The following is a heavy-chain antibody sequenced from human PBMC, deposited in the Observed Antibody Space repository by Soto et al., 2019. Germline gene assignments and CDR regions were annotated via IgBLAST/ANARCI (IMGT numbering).Heavy chain of an antibody. CDR1: GFTFSSYW. J-gene: IGHJ4*02. Sequence: EVQLVESGGGLVKPGGSLRLSCAASGFTFSSYWMSWVRQAPGQGLEWVANIKQDGSEIYYVDSVKGRFTISRDNAKNSLYLQMNSLRAEDTAVYYGAREGRTGYFDYWGQGTLVTVSS. CDR3: AREGRTGYFDY. D-gene: IGHD3-9*01. CDR2: IKQDGSEI. V-gene: IGHV3-7*01.